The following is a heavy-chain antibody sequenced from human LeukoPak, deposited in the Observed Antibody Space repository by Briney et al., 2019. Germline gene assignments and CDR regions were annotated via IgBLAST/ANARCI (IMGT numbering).Heavy chain of an antibody. CDR3: ARDQEAYYYGSGSSLYI. CDR1: GGTFSRDA. CDR2: IIPIFGTA. Sequence: GASVKVSCKASGGTFSRDAISWVRQAPGQGLEWMGRIIPIFGTANYAQKFQGRVTVTTDESTSTAYMELSSLRSEDTAVYYCARDQEAYYYGSGSSLYIWGQGTMVTVSS. D-gene: IGHD3-10*01. V-gene: IGHV1-69*05. J-gene: IGHJ3*02.